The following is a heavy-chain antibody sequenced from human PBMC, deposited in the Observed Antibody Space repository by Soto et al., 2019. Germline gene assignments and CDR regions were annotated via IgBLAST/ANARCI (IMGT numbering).Heavy chain of an antibody. J-gene: IGHJ4*02. D-gene: IGHD5-18*01. Sequence: ASVKVSCKASGYTFTSYGISWVRQAPGQGLEWMGWISAYNGNTNYEQKLQGRVTMTTDTSTSTAYMELRSLRSDDTAVYYCARDFSGTAMVNFDYWGQGTLVTVSS. CDR2: ISAYNGNT. CDR3: ARDFSGTAMVNFDY. V-gene: IGHV1-18*01. CDR1: GYTFTSYG.